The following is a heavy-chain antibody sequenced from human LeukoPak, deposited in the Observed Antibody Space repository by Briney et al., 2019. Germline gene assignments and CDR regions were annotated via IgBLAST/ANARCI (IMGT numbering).Heavy chain of an antibody. J-gene: IGHJ5*02. V-gene: IGHV3-23*01. CDR3: AKDFGSGYYDNWFDP. CDR2: ISGSGGST. D-gene: IGHD3-22*01. Sequence: GGPLRLSCAASGFTFSSYAMSWVRQAPGKGLEWVSAISGSGGSTYYADSVKGRFTISRDNSKNTLYLQMNSLRAEDTAVYYCAKDFGSGYYDNWFDPWGQGTLVTVSS. CDR1: GFTFSSYA.